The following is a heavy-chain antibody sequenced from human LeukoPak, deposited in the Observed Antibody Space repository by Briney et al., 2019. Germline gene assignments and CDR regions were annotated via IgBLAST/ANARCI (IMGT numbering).Heavy chain of an antibody. CDR3: ARGESVLIQSFDS. D-gene: IGHD3-10*01. J-gene: IGHJ4*02. Sequence: PSQTLSLTCTVSGVSITSGDYYWSWIRQYPGKGLEWIGYMYYSGSTYYNPSLKSRVSISVDTSKNQFSLKLNSVTAADTAVYYCARGESVLIQSFDSWGQGTLVTVSS. CDR2: MYYSGST. V-gene: IGHV4-31*03. CDR1: GVSITSGDYY.